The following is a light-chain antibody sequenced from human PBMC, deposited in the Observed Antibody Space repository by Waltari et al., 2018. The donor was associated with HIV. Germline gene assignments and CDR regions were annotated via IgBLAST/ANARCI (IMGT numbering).Light chain of an antibody. CDR1: QSVSSN. CDR3: QQYNNWPPIT. J-gene: IGKJ5*01. V-gene: IGKV3-15*01. Sequence: EIVLTQCPATLSVSPGERATLSCRASQSVSSNLAWYQQKPGQAPRLLIEGATTRATGIPARFSGSGSGTEFNLTISSLQSEDFAVYYCQQYNNWPPITFGQGTRLEIK. CDR2: GAT.